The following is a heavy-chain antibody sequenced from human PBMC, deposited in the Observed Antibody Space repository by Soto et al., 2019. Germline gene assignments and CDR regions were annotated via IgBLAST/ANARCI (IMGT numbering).Heavy chain of an antibody. J-gene: IGHJ6*02. CDR2: IDTSYSYS. V-gene: IGHV5-10-1*01. D-gene: IGHD2-15*01. Sequence: GESLKISCKGSGYSFTKYWIIWVRQVPGKGLEWMGRIDTSYSYSHYSPSFQGHVTISVDKSISTAYLQWSSLKASDTAMYYCARYCSSSSCSQLYGMDVWGQGTTVTVS. CDR1: GYSFTKYW. CDR3: ARYCSSSSCSQLYGMDV.